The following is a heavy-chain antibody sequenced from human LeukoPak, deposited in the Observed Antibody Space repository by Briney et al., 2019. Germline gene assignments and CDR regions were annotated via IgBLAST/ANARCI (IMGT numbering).Heavy chain of an antibody. V-gene: IGHV1-46*01. J-gene: IGHJ4*02. CDR2: INPSGGST. CDR3: ARGIGLDGY. D-gene: IGHD6-19*01. CDR1: GYTFTNYY. Sequence: GASVKVSCKASGYTFTNYYIHWVRQAPGQGLEWMGIINPSGGSTNYGQKFQGRVTMTRDTSTNTVYMELSSLTSEDTAVYYCARGIGLDGYWGQGTLVTVSS.